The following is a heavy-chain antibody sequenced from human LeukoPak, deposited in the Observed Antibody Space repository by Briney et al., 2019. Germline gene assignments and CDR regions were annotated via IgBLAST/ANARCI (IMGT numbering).Heavy chain of an antibody. CDR1: GFTFSSYA. V-gene: IGHV3-23*01. CDR3: AKIGDYGRGPLNDY. CDR2: ISGSGGST. Sequence: GGSLRLSCAASGFTFSSYAMHWVRQAPGKGLEWVSAISGSGGSTYYADSVKGRFTISRDNSKNTLYLQMNSLRAEDTAVYYCAKIGDYGRGPLNDYWGQGTLVTVSS. D-gene: IGHD4-17*01. J-gene: IGHJ4*02.